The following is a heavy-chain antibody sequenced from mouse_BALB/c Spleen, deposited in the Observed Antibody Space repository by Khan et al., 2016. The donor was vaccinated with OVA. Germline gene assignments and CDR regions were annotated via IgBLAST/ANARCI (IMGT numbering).Heavy chain of an antibody. Sequence: EVQLQQSGPELVKPGASVKMSCKASGYTFTSYVMHWVKQKPGLGLEWIGYVYPFNDDTKYNEKFKGKATLTSDKSSNTASMELSSLTSEDSAVDYCAPVGSYYVSFAYWGQGTLVTVSA. D-gene: IGHD2-12*01. CDR3: APVGSYYVSFAY. J-gene: IGHJ3*01. V-gene: IGHV1S136*01. CDR1: GYTFTSYV. CDR2: VYPFNDDT.